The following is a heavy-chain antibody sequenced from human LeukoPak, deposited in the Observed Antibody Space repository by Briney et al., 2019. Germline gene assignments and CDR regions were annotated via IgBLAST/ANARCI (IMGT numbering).Heavy chain of an antibody. CDR1: GFIFNYYG. D-gene: IGHD6-13*01. V-gene: IGHV3-30*02. Sequence: GGSLRLSCVASGFIFNYYGMHWVRQAPGKGLEWVAFIRYDGSNKYYVDFVKGRFTISRDNSDRTVYLQMNSLRTEDTAVYYCAKGLHSSSWNDPFDIWGQGTMVTVSS. J-gene: IGHJ3*02. CDR2: IRYDGSNK. CDR3: AKGLHSSSWNDPFDI.